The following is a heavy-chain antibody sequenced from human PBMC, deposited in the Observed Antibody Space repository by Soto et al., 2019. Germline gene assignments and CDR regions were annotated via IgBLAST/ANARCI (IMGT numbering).Heavy chain of an antibody. CDR2: IIPVFGTA. CDR1: GGTLSNYG. J-gene: IGHJ6*02. V-gene: IGHV1-69*12. D-gene: IGHD4-17*01. Sequence: QVQLVQSGAEVKKPGSSVRVSCKASGGTLSNYGISWVRQSPGQGLEWMGGIIPVFGTANYAQKFQGRVTITADESKSTVYMAVTSLRSEDTAVYSCSRGDATKIVVTTYYAMDVWGQGTTVSVSS. CDR3: SRGDATKIVVTTYYAMDV.